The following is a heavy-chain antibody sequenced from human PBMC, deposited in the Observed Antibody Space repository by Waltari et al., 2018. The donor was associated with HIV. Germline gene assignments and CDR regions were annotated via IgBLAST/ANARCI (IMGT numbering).Heavy chain of an antibody. CDR2: IYPGDSAA. CDR1: GNNFAVSW. Sequence: EEQLVQSGAEVKEPGESLKISCKSLGNNFAVSWVGWVRQMPGKGLEWMGVIYPGDSAAVYSPSFQGRVIMSTDSSISTVYLQWSSLRASDTAMYYCARRKGDYRTAFDIWGQGTMVTASS. CDR3: ARRKGDYRTAFDI. J-gene: IGHJ3*02. D-gene: IGHD4-17*01. V-gene: IGHV5-51*01.